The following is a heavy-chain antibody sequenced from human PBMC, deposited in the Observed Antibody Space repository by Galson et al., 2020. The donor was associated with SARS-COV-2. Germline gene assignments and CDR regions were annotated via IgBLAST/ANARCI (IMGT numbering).Heavy chain of an antibody. J-gene: IGHJ4*02. Sequence: TGGSMRLPCAASALNFDDNAMPWVRQAPGKGLAWVSGISSNSGSIRYADSVKGRFTISRDNAKNSLYLQMNSLRAEETALYYCAKELTTMYYYDSRCFDYWGQGTLVTVSS. V-gene: IGHV3-9*01. CDR2: ISSNSGSI. CDR3: AKELTTMYYYDSRCFDY. CDR1: ALNFDDNA. D-gene: IGHD3-22*01.